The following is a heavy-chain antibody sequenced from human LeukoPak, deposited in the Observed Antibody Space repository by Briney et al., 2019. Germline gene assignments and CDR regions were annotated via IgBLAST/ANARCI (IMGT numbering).Heavy chain of an antibody. CDR1: GGSISSYY. J-gene: IGHJ3*02. V-gene: IGHV4-59*01. D-gene: IGHD4-23*01. Sequence: SETLSLTCTVSGGSISSYYWSWIRQPPGKGLEWIGYIYYSGSTDYNPSLKSRVTISVDTSKNQFPLKLSSVTAADTAVYYCARVYYGGNSNAFDIWGQGTMVTVSS. CDR3: ARVYYGGNSNAFDI. CDR2: IYYSGST.